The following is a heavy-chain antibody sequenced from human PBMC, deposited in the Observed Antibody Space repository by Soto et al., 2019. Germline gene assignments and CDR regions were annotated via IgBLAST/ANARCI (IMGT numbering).Heavy chain of an antibody. CDR2: INHSGST. V-gene: IGHV4-34*01. Sequence: SETLSLTCAVYGGSFSGYYWSWIRQPPGKGLEWIGEINHSGSTNYNPSLKSRVTISVDTSKNQFSLKLSSVTAADTAVYYCARSFWSGYYRYFDYWGQGTLVTVSS. CDR3: ARSFWSGYYRYFDY. J-gene: IGHJ4*02. D-gene: IGHD3-3*01. CDR1: GGSFSGYY.